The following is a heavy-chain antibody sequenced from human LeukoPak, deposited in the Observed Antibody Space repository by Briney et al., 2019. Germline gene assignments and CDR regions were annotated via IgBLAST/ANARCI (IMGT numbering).Heavy chain of an antibody. J-gene: IGHJ5*02. CDR2: IYPGDSDT. CDR3: ARRVGSWYKNWFDP. CDR1: EYSFINYW. Sequence: GESLKISCRGSEYSFINYWIGWVRQMPGKGLEWMAIIYPGDSDTRYDPSFKGQVTISADKSISTAYLQWSSLKASDTAMYYCARRVGSWYKNWFDPWGQGTLVTVSS. D-gene: IGHD6-13*01. V-gene: IGHV5-51*01.